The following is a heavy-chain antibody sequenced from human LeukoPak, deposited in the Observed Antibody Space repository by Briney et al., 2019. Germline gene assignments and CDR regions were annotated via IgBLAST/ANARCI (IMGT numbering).Heavy chain of an antibody. CDR2: IKNDGSNM. Sequence: GGSLRLSCVASGFTFSNTWMNWVRQAPGKGLEWVANIKNDGSNMYYVDSVKGRFTISRDNSKNSLYLQMNSLRAEDTAVYYCARVRGALGCGMDVWGQGTTVTVSS. CDR3: ARVRGALGCGMDV. D-gene: IGHD3-10*01. CDR1: GFTFSNTW. V-gene: IGHV3-7*01. J-gene: IGHJ6*02.